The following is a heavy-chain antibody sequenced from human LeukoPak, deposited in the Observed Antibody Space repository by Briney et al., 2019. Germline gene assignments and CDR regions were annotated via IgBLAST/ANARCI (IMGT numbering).Heavy chain of an antibody. D-gene: IGHD2-2*01. Sequence: SETLSLTCAVYGGSFSDYYWSWIRQPPGKGLEWIGEINHSGSTNYNPSLKSRVTISVDTSKNQFSLKLSSVTAADTAVYYCARDVFYCSSTSCYVRRLQPNWFDPWGQGTLVTVSS. CDR1: GGSFSDYY. V-gene: IGHV4-34*01. CDR3: ARDVFYCSSTSCYVRRLQPNWFDP. CDR2: INHSGST. J-gene: IGHJ5*02.